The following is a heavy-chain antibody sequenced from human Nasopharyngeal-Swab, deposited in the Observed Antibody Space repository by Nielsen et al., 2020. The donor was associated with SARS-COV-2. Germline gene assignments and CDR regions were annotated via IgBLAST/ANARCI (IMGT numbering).Heavy chain of an antibody. D-gene: IGHD6-13*01. J-gene: IGHJ6*02. Sequence: WIRQPPGKELEWVAVISYDGSNKYYADSVKGRFTISRDNSKNTLYLQMNSLRAEDTAVYYCAKDRGSSGYYYGMDVWGQGTTVTVSS. CDR2: ISYDGSNK. V-gene: IGHV3-30*18. CDR3: AKDRGSSGYYYGMDV.